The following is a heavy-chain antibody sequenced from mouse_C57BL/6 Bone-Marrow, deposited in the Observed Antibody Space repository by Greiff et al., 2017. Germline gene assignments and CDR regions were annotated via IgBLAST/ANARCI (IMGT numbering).Heavy chain of an antibody. Sequence: VQLQQSDAELVKPGASVKISCKASGYTFTDYNIHWMKQRPGQGLEWIGYIYPTDGSTNYNQKFKGKATLTADKSSSTAYMQLNSLTSEDSAVXSWTRRGRAGKAWSYYAMDYWGQGTSVTVSS. J-gene: IGHJ4*01. CDR2: IYPTDGST. D-gene: IGHD3-1*01. V-gene: IGHV1-78*01. CDR3: TRRGRAGKAWSYYAMDY. CDR1: GYTFTDYN.